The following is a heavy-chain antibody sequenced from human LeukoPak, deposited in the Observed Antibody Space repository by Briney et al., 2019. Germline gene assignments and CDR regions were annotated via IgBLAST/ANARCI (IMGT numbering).Heavy chain of an antibody. CDR2: IWYDGSNK. V-gene: IGHV3-33*01. D-gene: IGHD6-25*01. Sequence: GGSLRLSCAASGFTFSSYGMHWVRQAPGKGLEWVAVIWYDGSNKYYADSVKGRFTISRDNSKNTLYLQMNSLRAEDTAVYYCARESSGNHDAFDIWAKGQWSPSLQ. CDR3: ARESSGNHDAFDI. CDR1: GFTFSSYG. J-gene: IGHJ3*02.